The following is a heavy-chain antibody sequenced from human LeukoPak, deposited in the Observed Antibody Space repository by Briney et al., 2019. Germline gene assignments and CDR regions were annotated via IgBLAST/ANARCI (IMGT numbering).Heavy chain of an antibody. J-gene: IGHJ5*02. V-gene: IGHV3-48*03. CDR2: ISSSGTAI. D-gene: IGHD2-15*01. Sequence: GGSLRLSCAGSGFTFSSYGLRWVRQAPGKGLDWVSYISSSGTAIYYADSVKGRFTISRDNAKNSLYLQMNSLRAEDTAVYHCARDRYCSGGSCYGWFDPWGQGTLVTVSS. CDR1: GFTFSSYG. CDR3: ARDRYCSGGSCYGWFDP.